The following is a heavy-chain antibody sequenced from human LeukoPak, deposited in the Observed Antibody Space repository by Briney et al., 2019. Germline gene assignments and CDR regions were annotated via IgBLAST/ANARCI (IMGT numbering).Heavy chain of an antibody. V-gene: IGHV4-59*01. CDR2: IYYSGST. CDR3: ARHGLLRYFDWLSYYFDY. Sequence: TSETLSLTCTVSGGSISSYYWSWIRQPPGKGLEWIGYIYYSGSTNYNPSLKSRVTISVDTSKNQFSLKLSSVTAADTAVYYCARHGLLRYFDWLSYYFDYWGQGTLVTVSS. D-gene: IGHD3-9*01. CDR1: GGSISSYY. J-gene: IGHJ4*02.